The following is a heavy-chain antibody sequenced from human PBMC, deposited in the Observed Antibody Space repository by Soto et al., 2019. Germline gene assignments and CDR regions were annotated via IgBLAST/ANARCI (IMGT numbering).Heavy chain of an antibody. CDR1: GDSVSSNSAA. CDR2: TYYRSKWYN. V-gene: IGHV6-1*01. Sequence: SQTLSLTCAISGDSVSSNSAAWNWIRQSPSRGLEWLGRTYYRSKWYNDYAVSVKSRITINPDTSKNQFSLQLNSVTPEDTAVYYCARLGDCSSTSCQDYDYYGMDVWGRGSTVTVSS. D-gene: IGHD2-2*01. J-gene: IGHJ6*02. CDR3: ARLGDCSSTSCQDYDYYGMDV.